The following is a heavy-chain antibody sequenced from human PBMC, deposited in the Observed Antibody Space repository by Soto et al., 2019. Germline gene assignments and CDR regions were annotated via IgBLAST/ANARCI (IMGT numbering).Heavy chain of an antibody. CDR2: ISSSSSYI. CDR1: GFTFSSYS. V-gene: IGHV3-21*01. Sequence: GGSLRLSCAASGFTFSSYSMNWVRQAPGKGLEWVSSISSSSSYIYYADSVKGRFTISRDNAKNSLYLQMNSLRAEDTAVYYCARDRITMVRESKWFDPWGQGTLVTVSS. CDR3: ARDRITMVRESKWFDP. D-gene: IGHD3-10*01. J-gene: IGHJ5*02.